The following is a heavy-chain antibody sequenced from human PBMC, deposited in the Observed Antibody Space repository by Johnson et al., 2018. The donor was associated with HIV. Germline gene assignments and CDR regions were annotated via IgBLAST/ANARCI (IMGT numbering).Heavy chain of an antibody. D-gene: IGHD5-12*01. Sequence: VQLVESGGGVVRPGGSLRLSCALSGFTVNSNHMSWVRQAPGKGPECVSVIYSGDSTSYAASVKGRSTISRDNSKNTLYLQMNSLRAEDTAVYYCARDFRDIVVPDAFDIWGQGTMVTVSS. CDR2: IYSGDST. V-gene: IGHV3-66*01. J-gene: IGHJ3*02. CDR3: ARDFRDIVVPDAFDI. CDR1: GFTVNSNH.